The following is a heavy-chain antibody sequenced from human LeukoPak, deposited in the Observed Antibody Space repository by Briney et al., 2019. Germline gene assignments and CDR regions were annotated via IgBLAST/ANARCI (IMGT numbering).Heavy chain of an antibody. D-gene: IGHD3-16*01. CDR3: VKSGGYYYMDA. V-gene: IGHV3-9*01. J-gene: IGHJ6*03. Sequence: GGSLRLSCAASGFAYHDFAMHWVRQAPGKGLEWVAAISWNSDNIDYADSVKGRFTIYRDNDMNSLYLEMASLRVEDSALYYCVKSGGYYYMDAWGKGTPVTVSS. CDR2: ISWNSDNI. CDR1: GFAYHDFA.